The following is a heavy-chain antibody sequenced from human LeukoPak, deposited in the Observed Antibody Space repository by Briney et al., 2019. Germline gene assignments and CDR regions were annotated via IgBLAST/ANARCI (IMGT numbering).Heavy chain of an antibody. J-gene: IGHJ6*02. Sequence: SVKVSCKASGGTFSSYAISWVRQAPGQGLEWMGGIIPIFGTANYAQKFQGRVTITADESTSTAYMELSSLRSEDTAVYYCARAGVVDPEWLLVYYYGMDVWGQGTTVTVSS. CDR1: GGTFSSYA. CDR2: IIPIFGTA. CDR3: ARAGVVDPEWLLVYYYGMDV. D-gene: IGHD3-3*01. V-gene: IGHV1-69*01.